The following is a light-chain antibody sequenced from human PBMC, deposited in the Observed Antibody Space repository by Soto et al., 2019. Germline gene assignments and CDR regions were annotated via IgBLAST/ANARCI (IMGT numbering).Light chain of an antibody. CDR3: TSYRSSSTLPVV. Sequence: QPVLTQPASVSGSPGQSITISCTGTSSDVGGYNYVSWYQQHPGKAPKLMIYEVSNRPSGVSNRFSGSKSGNTASLTISGLQAEDEADYYCTSYRSSSTLPVVFGGGTKVTVL. CDR2: EVS. J-gene: IGLJ2*01. V-gene: IGLV2-14*01. CDR1: SSDVGGYNY.